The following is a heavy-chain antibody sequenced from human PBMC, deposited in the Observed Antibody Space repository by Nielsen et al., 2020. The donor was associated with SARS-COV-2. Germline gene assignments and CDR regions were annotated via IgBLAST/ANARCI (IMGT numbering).Heavy chain of an antibody. Sequence: SVKVSCKASGGTFSSYAISWVRQAPGQGLEWMGRIIPILGIANYAQKLQGRVTMTTDTSTSTAYMELRSMRSDDTAVYYCARDLSYGMDVWGQATTVTVSS. V-gene: IGHV1-69*04. CDR3: ARDLSYGMDV. CDR2: IIPILGIA. J-gene: IGHJ6*02. CDR1: GGTFSSYA.